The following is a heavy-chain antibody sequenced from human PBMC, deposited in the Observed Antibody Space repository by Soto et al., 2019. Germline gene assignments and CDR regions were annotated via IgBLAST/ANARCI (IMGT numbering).Heavy chain of an antibody. CDR2: IKQDGSGK. Sequence: GGSLRLSCAASGFTFSSYWMSWVRQAPGKGLEWVANIKQDGSGKYYVDSVKGRFTISRDNAKNSLYLQMNSLRAEDTAVYYCARDASDFWSGSFGMDVWGQGTTVTVSS. CDR3: ARDASDFWSGSFGMDV. J-gene: IGHJ6*02. D-gene: IGHD3-3*01. V-gene: IGHV3-7*01. CDR1: GFTFSSYW.